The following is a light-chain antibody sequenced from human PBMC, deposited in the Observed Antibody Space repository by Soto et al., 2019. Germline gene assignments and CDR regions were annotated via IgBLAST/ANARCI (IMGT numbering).Light chain of an antibody. CDR1: EEVGRY. Sequence: IQMTQSPSSLSASVGDTVTFTCQASEEVGRYLNWYQHKPGKAPNLLISEVSNLETGVPSRFSGSGSRTHFTVTISSLQPEDIATYYCQQYDRLPSTFGQGTKVDIK. J-gene: IGKJ2*01. CDR3: QQYDRLPST. CDR2: EVS. V-gene: IGKV1-33*01.